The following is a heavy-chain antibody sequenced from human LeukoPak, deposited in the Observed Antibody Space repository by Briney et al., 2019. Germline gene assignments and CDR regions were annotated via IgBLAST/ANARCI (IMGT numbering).Heavy chain of an antibody. CDR2: FDPKVGET. D-gene: IGHD2-15*01. Sequence: ASAKVSCKVSRYTLTELTMHWVRHAPRERVERMGGFDPKVGETIYAQKCQGRVTMNEDTSTHTAYMELSSLRSEDTAVYYCATDSVEWVVAATGYWGQGTLVTVSS. V-gene: IGHV1-24*01. CDR1: RYTLTELT. CDR3: ATDSVEWVVAATGY. J-gene: IGHJ4*02.